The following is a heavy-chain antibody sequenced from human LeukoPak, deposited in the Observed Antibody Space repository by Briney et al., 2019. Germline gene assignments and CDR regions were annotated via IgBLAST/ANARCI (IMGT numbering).Heavy chain of an antibody. Sequence: GGSLRLSCAASGFTVTSNYMSWVRQAPGKGLEWVSVIYSGGSTYYADSVKGRFTISRDNSKNTLYLQMNSLRAEDTAAYYCARGLDGSGTYYKVWFDPWGQGTLVTVSS. J-gene: IGHJ5*02. CDR1: GFTVTSNY. V-gene: IGHV3-66*01. CDR3: ARGLDGSGTYYKVWFDP. D-gene: IGHD3-10*01. CDR2: IYSGGST.